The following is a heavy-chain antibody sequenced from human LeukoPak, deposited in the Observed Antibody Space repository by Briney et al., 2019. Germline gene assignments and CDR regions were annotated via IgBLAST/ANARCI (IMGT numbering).Heavy chain of an antibody. CDR1: GFTFSSYT. J-gene: IGHJ4*02. Sequence: PGGSLRLSCSASGFTFSSYTMHWVRQAPGKGLEYVSAISTSGGSSYYADSVKDRFTISRENSKNTLYLQMSSLRAEDTAVYYCVKWGYGGYTLGIDYWGQGTLVTVSS. V-gene: IGHV3-64D*09. D-gene: IGHD5-12*01. CDR3: VKWGYGGYTLGIDY. CDR2: ISTSGGSS.